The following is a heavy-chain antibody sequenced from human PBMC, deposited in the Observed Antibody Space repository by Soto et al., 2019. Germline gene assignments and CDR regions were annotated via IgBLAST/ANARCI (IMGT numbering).Heavy chain of an antibody. V-gene: IGHV4-31*01. J-gene: IGHJ3*02. Sequence: QVQLQESGPGLVKPSQPLSLTFTVSGGSISSGHYYWNWIRQHPGKGLEWIGYIYYSGSTYYNPSLKSLLTISVDTSKNPFALKLSSVTAADTAVYCCAREELGFGESYLRVDGCDIWGQGTMVTVSS. CDR2: IYYSGST. D-gene: IGHD3-10*01. CDR3: AREELGFGESYLRVDGCDI. CDR1: GGSISSGHYY.